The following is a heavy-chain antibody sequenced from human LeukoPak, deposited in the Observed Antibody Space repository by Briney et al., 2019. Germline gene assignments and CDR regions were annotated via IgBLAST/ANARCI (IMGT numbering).Heavy chain of an antibody. CDR2: IYHTGST. J-gene: IGHJ5*02. Sequence: PSETLSLTCAVSGGSISTTNWWNWVRQPPGKGLEWIGEIYHTGSTNYNPSLKSRVTISVDKSKNQFSLKLSSVTAADTAVYYYARVRTSTNLNWFDPWGQGTLVTVSS. CDR1: GGSISTTNW. D-gene: IGHD2-2*01. CDR3: ARVRTSTNLNWFDP. V-gene: IGHV4-4*02.